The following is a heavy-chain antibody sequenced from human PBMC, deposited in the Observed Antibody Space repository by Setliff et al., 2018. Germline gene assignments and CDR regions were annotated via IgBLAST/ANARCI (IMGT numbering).Heavy chain of an antibody. CDR1: GGSITTGGYY. V-gene: IGHV4-31*03. Sequence: SETLSLTCTVSGGSITTGGYYWSWIRQHPGEGLEWIGFIYHSGTTYYNPSLESRVRLSVDTSNSQFSLKLSSVTAADRAIYFCARYSSPYYYMDVWGTGIAVTVSS. CDR3: ARYSSPYYYMDV. CDR2: IYHSGTT. J-gene: IGHJ6*03. D-gene: IGHD5-18*01.